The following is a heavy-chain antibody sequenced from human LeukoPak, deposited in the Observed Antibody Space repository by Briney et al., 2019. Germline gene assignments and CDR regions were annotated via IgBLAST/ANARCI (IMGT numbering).Heavy chain of an antibody. CDR1: GYSFTSYW. D-gene: IGHD6-19*01. CDR3: ARTDRIAVAVFDY. V-gene: IGHV5-51*01. Sequence: PGESLKISSKGSGYSFTSYWIGWVRQMPGKGLEWMGIVYPGDSDTRYSPSFQGQVTISADKSISTAYLQWSSLKASDTAMYYCARTDRIAVAVFDYWGQGILVTVSS. J-gene: IGHJ4*02. CDR2: VYPGDSDT.